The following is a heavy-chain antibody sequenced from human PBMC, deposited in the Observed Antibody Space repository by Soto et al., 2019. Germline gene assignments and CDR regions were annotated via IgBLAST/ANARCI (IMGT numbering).Heavy chain of an antibody. CDR3: ARYFRTHSHGVDI. CDR1: GYTFSCPY. J-gene: IGHJ6*02. Sequence: ASVKVSCKASGYTFSCPYIYWIRQAPGQGLEWMGWIHPNSGDTEFAQKFQGRVTLTRATSISTVCMEPNSQISDAAGVYYCARYFRTHSHGVDIWGQGTAVTVSS. V-gene: IGHV1-2*02. D-gene: IGHD1-26*01. CDR2: IHPNSGDT.